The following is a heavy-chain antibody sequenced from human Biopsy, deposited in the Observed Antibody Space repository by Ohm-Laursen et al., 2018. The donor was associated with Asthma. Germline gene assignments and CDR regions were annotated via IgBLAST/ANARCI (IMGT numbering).Heavy chain of an antibody. D-gene: IGHD6-19*01. CDR3: ARCQVGYSSGWSLLLKKIYYSGMDV. J-gene: IGHJ6*02. V-gene: IGHV1-69*13. CDR1: GGTFSNFA. CDR2: IMTVFGTT. Sequence: AASVKVSCKAPGGTFSNFAISWVRQAPGKGLEWLGGIMTVFGTTNYAQKFQGRVTITADESTSTAYMEVTSLRSEDTAIYYCARCQVGYSSGWSLLLKKIYYSGMDVWGQGTAVTVSS.